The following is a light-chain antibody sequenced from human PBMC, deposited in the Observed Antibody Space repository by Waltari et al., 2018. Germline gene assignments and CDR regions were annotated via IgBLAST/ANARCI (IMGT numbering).Light chain of an antibody. J-gene: IGKJ1*01. V-gene: IGKV3-20*01. CDR2: GAS. CDR1: QSGSNSY. CDR3: QQFGSSPHWT. Sequence: RDSQSGSNSYLAWYQQKPGQAPRLLIYGASSRATGIPDRFSGSGSGTDFTLTLSRLEPEDFAVYYCQQFGSSPHWTFGQGTKVEIK.